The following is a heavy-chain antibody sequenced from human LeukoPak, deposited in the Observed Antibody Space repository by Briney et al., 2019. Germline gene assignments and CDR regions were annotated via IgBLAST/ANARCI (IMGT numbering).Heavy chain of an antibody. CDR3: ARSLVVPAAMDAFDI. CDR1: GFTFSSYW. J-gene: IGHJ3*02. CDR2: INSDGSST. Sequence: GGSLRLSCAASGFTFSSYWMHWVRQAPGKGLVWVSRINSDGSSTSYADSVKGRFTISRDNAKNTLYLQMNSLRAEDTAVYYFARSLVVPAAMDAFDIWGQGTMVTVSS. V-gene: IGHV3-74*01. D-gene: IGHD2-2*01.